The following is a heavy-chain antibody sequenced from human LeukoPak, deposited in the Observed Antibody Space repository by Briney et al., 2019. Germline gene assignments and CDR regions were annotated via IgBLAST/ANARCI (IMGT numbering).Heavy chain of an antibody. V-gene: IGHV3-48*03. D-gene: IGHD3-9*01. CDR1: GFTFSSYE. J-gene: IGHJ6*02. CDR3: ARDDYDIVTGYYSMYSYGVDV. CDR2: ISSGGMTI. Sequence: GGSLRLSCEASGFTFSSYEMNWVRQAPGKGLEWISYISSGGMTIYYADSVRGRFTVSRDDTKNSLFLQMNSLRAEDTAVYFCARDDYDIVTGYYSMYSYGVDVWGQGTAVTVSS.